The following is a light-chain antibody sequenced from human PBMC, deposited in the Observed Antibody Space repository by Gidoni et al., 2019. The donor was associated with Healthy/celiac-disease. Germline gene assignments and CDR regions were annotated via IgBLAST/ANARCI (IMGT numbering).Light chain of an antibody. CDR1: QSVSSN. CDR3: QQYNNWTT. CDR2: GAS. J-gene: IGKJ1*01. V-gene: IGKV3-15*01. Sequence: EIVITQSPATLSVSPGERATLSCRASQSVSSNLAWYQQKPGQAPRLLIYGASTRATGIPARFSGSGSGTEFTLTISSLKSEDFAVYYCQQYNNWTTFGQGTKVEIK.